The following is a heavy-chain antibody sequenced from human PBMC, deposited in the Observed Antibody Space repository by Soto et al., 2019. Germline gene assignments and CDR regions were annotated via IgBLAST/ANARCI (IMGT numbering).Heavy chain of an antibody. CDR2: IYYSGST. CDR1: GGSISSGGYY. CDR3: ARVPSTYDFWSGYLGQGDYYGMDV. D-gene: IGHD3-3*01. Sequence: SETLSLTCTVSGGSISSGGYYWSWIRQHPGKGLEWIGYIYYSGSTYYNPSLKSRVTISVDTSKNQFSLKLSSLRSEDTAVYYCARVPSTYDFWSGYLGQGDYYGMDVWGQGTTVTVSS. V-gene: IGHV4-31*03. J-gene: IGHJ6*02.